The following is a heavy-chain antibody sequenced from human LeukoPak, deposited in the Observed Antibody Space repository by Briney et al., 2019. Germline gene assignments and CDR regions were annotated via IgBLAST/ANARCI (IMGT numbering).Heavy chain of an antibody. CDR1: GFTFSSYS. CDR3: ARARDSSGIGFDY. D-gene: IGHD3-22*01. V-gene: IGHV3-21*01. J-gene: IGHJ4*02. CDR2: ISSSSSYI. Sequence: GGSLRLSCAASGFTFSSYSMNWVRQAPGKGLEWVSSISSSSSYIYYADSVKGRFTISRDNAKNSLYLQMNSLRAEDTAVYYCARARDSSGIGFDYWGQGTLVTVSS.